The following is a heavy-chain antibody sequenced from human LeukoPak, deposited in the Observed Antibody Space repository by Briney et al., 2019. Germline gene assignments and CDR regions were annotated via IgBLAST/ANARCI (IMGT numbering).Heavy chain of an antibody. V-gene: IGHV3-30*18. D-gene: IGHD2/OR15-2a*01. CDR2: ISYDGSNK. Sequence: GRSLRLSCAASGFTFSSYGMHWVRQAPGKGREWVAGISYDGSNKYYADSVKGRFTISRDNSKNTLYLQMNSLRAEDTAVYYCAKSAGYFFFDYWGQGTLVTVSS. CDR1: GFTFSSYG. J-gene: IGHJ4*02. CDR3: AKSAGYFFFDY.